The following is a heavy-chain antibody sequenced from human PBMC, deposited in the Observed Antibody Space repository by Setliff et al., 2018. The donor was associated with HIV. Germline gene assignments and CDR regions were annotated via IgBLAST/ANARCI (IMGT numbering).Heavy chain of an antibody. D-gene: IGHD3-22*01. CDR1: GYIFTNYW. V-gene: IGHV5-51*01. CDR3: ARGGMVDYYESRSMGDS. CDR2: IYPADSDI. Sequence: PGESLKISCKGSGYIFTNYWIAWVRQMPGKGLEWMAMIYPADSDIRYSPSFQGRVTLSADKSITTAYLQWNSLKTSDTGMYYCARGGMVDYYESRSMGDSWGQGTLVTVSS. J-gene: IGHJ4*02.